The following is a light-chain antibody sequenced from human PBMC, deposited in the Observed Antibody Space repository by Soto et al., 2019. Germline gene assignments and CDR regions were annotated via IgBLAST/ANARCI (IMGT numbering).Light chain of an antibody. J-gene: IGLJ1*01. V-gene: IGLV2-14*01. Sequence: QSALTQPASVSGSPGQSITISCTGTSSDVGAYNYVSWYQQQSGKAPKLMIHEVSNRPSGVSNRFSGSKSGNTASLTISGLQAEDEADYYCSSYAGSNNYVFGTGTKLTVL. CDR1: SSDVGAYNY. CDR3: SSYAGSNNYV. CDR2: EVS.